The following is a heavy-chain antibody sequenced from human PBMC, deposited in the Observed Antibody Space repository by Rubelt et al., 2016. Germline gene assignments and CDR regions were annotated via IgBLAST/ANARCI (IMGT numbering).Heavy chain of an antibody. Sequence: VQLVESGGGEVQPGRSLRISCAASGFTFSNYAMQWVRQAPGKGLVWVSRINNDGSSTTHADSVKGRFTISRDNAKSTLYLQMDSLSAEDTAVYYCARGRGTVTTLWDLDNWGQGTLVTVSS. CDR3: ARGRGTVTTLWDLDN. J-gene: IGHJ4*02. D-gene: IGHD4-11*01. V-gene: IGHV3-74*02. CDR1: GFTFSNYA. CDR2: INNDGSST.